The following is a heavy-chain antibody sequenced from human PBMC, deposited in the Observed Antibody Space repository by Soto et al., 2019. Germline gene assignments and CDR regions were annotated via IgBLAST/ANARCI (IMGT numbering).Heavy chain of an antibody. J-gene: IGHJ5*01. Sequence: AGGSRRHSCAASVVTPSMYCMLWFRQAPDKELEWVAVISYDGSNKYYADSVKGRFTISRDNSKNVLYLYMNSLRPDDTAIYNYSISNGPHYVSFYYGEDRNN. V-gene: IGHV3-30*03. CDR1: VVTPSMYC. CDR2: ISYDGSNK. CDR3: SISNGPHYVSFYYGEDRNN. D-gene: IGHD3-10*01.